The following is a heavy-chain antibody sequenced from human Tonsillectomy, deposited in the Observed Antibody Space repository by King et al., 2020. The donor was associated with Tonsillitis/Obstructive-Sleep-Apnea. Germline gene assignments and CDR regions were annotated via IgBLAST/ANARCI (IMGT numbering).Heavy chain of an antibody. CDR3: ARDYDFWSGYYAPYDY. CDR1: GYTFTSYY. J-gene: IGHJ4*02. Sequence: QLVQSGAEVKKPGASVKVSCKASGYTFTSYYMHWVRQAPGQGLEWMGIINPSGGSTSYAQKFQGRVTMTRDTSTSTVYMELSSLRSEDTAVYYCARDYDFWSGYYAPYDYWGQGTLVTVSS. D-gene: IGHD3-3*01. CDR2: INPSGGST. V-gene: IGHV1-46*01.